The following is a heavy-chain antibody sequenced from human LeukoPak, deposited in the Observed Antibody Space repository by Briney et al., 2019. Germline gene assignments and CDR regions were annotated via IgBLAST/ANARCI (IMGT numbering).Heavy chain of an antibody. CDR3: ARSVLYDITMVRGPLRDYAFDI. Sequence: ASVKVSCKASGYTFTGYYMHWVRQAPGQGLEWVGWINPNSGGTNYAQKFQGRVTMTRDTSISTAYMELSRLRSDDTAVYYCARSVLYDITMVRGPLRDYAFDIWGQGTMVTVSS. CDR2: INPNSGGT. D-gene: IGHD3-10*01. J-gene: IGHJ3*02. V-gene: IGHV1-2*02. CDR1: GYTFTGYY.